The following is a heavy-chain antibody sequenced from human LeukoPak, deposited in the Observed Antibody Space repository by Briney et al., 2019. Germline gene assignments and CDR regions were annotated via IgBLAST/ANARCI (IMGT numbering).Heavy chain of an antibody. Sequence: SEPLSLTRTLSGVSLSIYHWLCLRQPTGKTLEWIGHLYTSLSTNHPPSLKSRITMSVDTSKNQFSLKPSSVTAADTTVYYCARALSDYWGQGTVVSVSS. CDR3: ARALSDY. CDR2: LYTSLST. V-gene: IGHV4-4*07. J-gene: IGHJ4*02. CDR1: GVSLSIYH.